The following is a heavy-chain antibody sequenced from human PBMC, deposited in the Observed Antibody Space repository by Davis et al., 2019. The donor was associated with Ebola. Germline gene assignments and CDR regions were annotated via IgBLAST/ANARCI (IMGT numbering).Heavy chain of an antibody. CDR2: ISKTGST. J-gene: IGHJ4*02. D-gene: IGHD2-21*01. CDR1: GGSISGYH. CDR3: VRGRQELPY. Sequence: PSETLSLTCTVSGGSISGYHLSWIRQPPGRGLEWTGYISKTGSTTYNASLRGRVTISVDTSKNQISLKVTSVTAADTAVYYCVRGRQELPYWGQGTLVTVSS. V-gene: IGHV4-59*12.